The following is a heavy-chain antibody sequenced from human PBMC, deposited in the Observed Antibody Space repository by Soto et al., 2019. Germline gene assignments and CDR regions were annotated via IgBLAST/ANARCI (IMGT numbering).Heavy chain of an antibody. CDR2: IYYSGST. CDR1: GGSISSYY. Sequence: QVQLQESGPGLVKPSETLSLTCTVSGGSISSYYWSWIRQPPGKGLEWIGYIYYSGSTNYNPSLKSRVTISVDTSKNQFSLKLSSVTAADTAVYYCARHRGYDGGTFGYWGQGTLVTVSS. D-gene: IGHD2-15*01. V-gene: IGHV4-59*08. CDR3: ARHRGYDGGTFGY. J-gene: IGHJ4*02.